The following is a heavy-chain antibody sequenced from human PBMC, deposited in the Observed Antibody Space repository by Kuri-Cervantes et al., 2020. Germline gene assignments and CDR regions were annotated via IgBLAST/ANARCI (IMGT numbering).Heavy chain of an antibody. CDR2: ISGSGGST. D-gene: IGHD3-10*01. J-gene: IGHJ4*02. CDR3: AKEPYYYNLFDY. V-gene: IGHV3-23*01. Sequence: ETLSLTCAASGFTFSSYAMSWVRQAPGKGLEWVSAISGSGGSTYFADSVKGQFTISRDNSKNTLYLQMNSLRAEDTAVYYCAKEPYYYNLFDYWGQGTLVTVSS. CDR1: GFTFSSYA.